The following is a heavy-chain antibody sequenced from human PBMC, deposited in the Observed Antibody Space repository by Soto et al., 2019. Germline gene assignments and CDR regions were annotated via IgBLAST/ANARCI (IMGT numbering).Heavy chain of an antibody. CDR1: GFSVSDYA. CDR2: ISGSGDGT. Sequence: GGSLTLSCAVSGFSVSDYALSWVRQAPGKGLEWVSSISGSGDGTYYGDSVKGRFTLSRDTSQKTLYLQMNNLRAEDTAVYFCTKSRSSVLMVCGFGGMDVWGRGTTVTVSS. J-gene: IGHJ6*02. V-gene: IGHV3-23*01. D-gene: IGHD2-8*01. CDR3: TKSRSSVLMVCGFGGMDV.